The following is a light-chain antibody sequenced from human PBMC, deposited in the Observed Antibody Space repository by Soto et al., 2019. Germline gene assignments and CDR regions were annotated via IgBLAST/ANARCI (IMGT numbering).Light chain of an antibody. V-gene: IGKV3-20*01. CDR2: GAS. CDR3: QRYGSSPLYT. J-gene: IGKJ2*01. CDR1: QSVRSTY. Sequence: EIVLTQSPGTLSLSPGERATLSCRASQSVRSTYLAWYQQKPGQAPRLLIYGASSRATGIPDRFSGSGSGTDVSLIISRLEPEDFAVYYCQRYGSSPLYTFGQGTKLEIK.